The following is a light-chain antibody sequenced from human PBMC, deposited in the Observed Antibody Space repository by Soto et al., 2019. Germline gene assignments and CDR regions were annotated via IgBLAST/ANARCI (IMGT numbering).Light chain of an antibody. Sequence: EIVLTQSPGTLSLSPVERATLSCMASQSVSNTYLAWYQQKPGQAPRLLIYGVSTRATGVPARFSGSGSGTEFTLTISSLQSEDSAVYYCQQYKNWLALTCGGGTKVDIK. V-gene: IGKV3-15*01. CDR2: GVS. CDR1: QSVSNTY. J-gene: IGKJ4*01. CDR3: QQYKNWLALT.